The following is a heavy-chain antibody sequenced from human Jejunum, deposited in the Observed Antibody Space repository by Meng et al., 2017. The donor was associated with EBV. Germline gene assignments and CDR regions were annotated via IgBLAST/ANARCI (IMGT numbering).Heavy chain of an antibody. D-gene: IGHD3-16*01. J-gene: IGHJ4*02. Sequence: QVQLVESGGDVVQPGRSLRLSCAASGFTFSGHAMQWVRQAPGKGLKWVALISNDGNNKYYADSVKGRFTISRDNSKNTLYLQMNSLRVDDTALYYCTREWGADYWGQGTLVTVSS. CDR1: GFTFSGHA. CDR2: ISNDGNNK. V-gene: IGHV3-30-3*01. CDR3: TREWGADY.